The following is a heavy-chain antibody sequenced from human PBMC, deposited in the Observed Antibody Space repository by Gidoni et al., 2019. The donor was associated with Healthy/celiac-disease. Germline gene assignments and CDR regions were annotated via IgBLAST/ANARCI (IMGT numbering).Heavy chain of an antibody. Sequence: GQGLEWMGWINTNTGNPTYAQGFTGRFVFSLDTSVSTAYLQISSLKAEDTAVYYCGRDFQGVDTAMEWVDGDGYCYYGMDVWGQGTMVTVSS. D-gene: IGHD5-18*01. J-gene: IGHJ6*02. V-gene: IGHV7-4-1*02. CDR3: GRDFQGVDTAMEWVDGDGYCYYGMDV. CDR2: INTNTGNP.